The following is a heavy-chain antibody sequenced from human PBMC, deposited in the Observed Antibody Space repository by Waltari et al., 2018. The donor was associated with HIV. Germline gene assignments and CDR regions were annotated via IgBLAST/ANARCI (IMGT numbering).Heavy chain of an antibody. CDR1: GGSISSYY. D-gene: IGHD3-22*01. CDR3: ARDYYDSSGYYYGYSP. V-gene: IGHV4-59*01. CDR2: IYYSGST. J-gene: IGHJ5*02. Sequence: QVQLQESGPGLVKPSETPSLTCTVSGGSISSYYWSWIRQPPGKGLEWIGYIYYSGSTNYNPSLKSRVTISVDTSKNQFSLKLSSVTAADTAVYYCARDYYDSSGYYYGYSPWGQGTLVTVSS.